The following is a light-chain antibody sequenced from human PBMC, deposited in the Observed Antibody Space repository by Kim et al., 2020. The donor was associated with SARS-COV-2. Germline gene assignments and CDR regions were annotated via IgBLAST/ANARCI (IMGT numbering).Light chain of an antibody. CDR1: QDIKNY. CDR2: DAS. CDR3: QHYNNLPWT. V-gene: IGKV1-33*01. J-gene: IGKJ1*01. Sequence: DIQMTQSPSSLSASVGDRVTITCQASQDIKNYLNWYQQKPGIAPKRLIYDASTLATGVPSRFSGSASGTDFTFTITSLQPGENAKYYCQHYNNLPWTFGQGTKVDIK.